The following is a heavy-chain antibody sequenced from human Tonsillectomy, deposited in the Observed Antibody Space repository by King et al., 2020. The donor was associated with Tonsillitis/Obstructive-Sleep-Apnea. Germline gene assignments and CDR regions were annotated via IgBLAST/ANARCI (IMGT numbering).Heavy chain of an antibody. Sequence: ESQLVQSGAEVKKPGESLKISCKGSEQSFTRSWIGWVRQMPGKGLEWMGIIYPGDSDTRYSPSFQGQVTISADKSISTAYLQWSGLKASDTAMYYCARLFSHSTLVALDAFDIWGQGTVVTVSS. CDR2: IYPGDSDT. V-gene: IGHV5-51*01. CDR1: EQSFTRSW. CDR3: ARLFSHSTLVALDAFDI. D-gene: IGHD2/OR15-2a*01. J-gene: IGHJ3*02.